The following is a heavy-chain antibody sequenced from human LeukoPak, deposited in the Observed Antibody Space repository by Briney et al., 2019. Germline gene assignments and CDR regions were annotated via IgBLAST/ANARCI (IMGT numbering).Heavy chain of an antibody. CDR1: GFTFSSCG. V-gene: IGHV3-30*18. J-gene: IGHJ4*02. Sequence: PGGSLRLSCGASGFTFSSCGMHWVRQAPGKGLEWVAAISYDGSDKYYADSVKGRFTISRDNSKNTVYPQMNSLRADDTAVYYCAKDREVPALDYWGQGTLVTVSS. CDR3: AKDREVPALDY. D-gene: IGHD1-1*01. CDR2: ISYDGSDK.